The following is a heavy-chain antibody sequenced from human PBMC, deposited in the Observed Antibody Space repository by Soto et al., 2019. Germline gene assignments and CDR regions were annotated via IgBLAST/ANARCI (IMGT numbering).Heavy chain of an antibody. V-gene: IGHV3-30*18. J-gene: IGHJ6*02. D-gene: IGHD2-21*01. CDR1: EFTFGSNG. Sequence: GGSLRLSCAASEFTFGSNGMQWVRQAAGKGLEWVAGISGDGSRRYYADSLKGRFTISRDNSKNMLHLQMNNLRPEDTAVYYCVKLVIRTAELKDYYGMDSWGQGTTFTFSS. CDR3: VKLVIRTAELKDYYGMDS. CDR2: ISGDGSRR.